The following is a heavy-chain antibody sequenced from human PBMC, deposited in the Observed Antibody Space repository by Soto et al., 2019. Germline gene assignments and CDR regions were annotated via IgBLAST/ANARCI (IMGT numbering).Heavy chain of an antibody. Sequence: SETLSLTXAVYGGSFSGYYWSWIRQPPGKGLEWIGEINHSGSTNYNPSLKSRVTISVDTSKNQFSLKLSSVTAADTAVYYCARGYWIAARWFDPWGQGTLVTVS. CDR3: ARGYWIAARWFDP. CDR1: GGSFSGYY. V-gene: IGHV4-34*01. CDR2: INHSGST. D-gene: IGHD6-6*01. J-gene: IGHJ5*02.